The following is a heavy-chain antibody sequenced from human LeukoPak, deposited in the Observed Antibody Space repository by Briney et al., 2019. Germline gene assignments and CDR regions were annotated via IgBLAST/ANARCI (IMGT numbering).Heavy chain of an antibody. CDR2: IRYDGSNK. J-gene: IGHJ4*02. D-gene: IGHD6-19*01. V-gene: IGHV3-30*02. Sequence: GGSLRLSCAASGFTFSSYGMHWVRQAPGKGLEWVAFIRYDGSNKYYADSVKGRFTISRDNSKNTLYLQMNSLRAEDTAVYYCAKPRWLANLYYFDYWGQGTLVTVSS. CDR3: AKPRWLANLYYFDY. CDR1: GFTFSSYG.